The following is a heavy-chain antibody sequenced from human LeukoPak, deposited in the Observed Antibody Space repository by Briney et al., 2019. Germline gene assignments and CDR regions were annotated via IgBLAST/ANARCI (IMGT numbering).Heavy chain of an antibody. D-gene: IGHD6-13*01. V-gene: IGHV1-69*04. CDR2: IIPILSIA. Sequence: SVKVTCKASGGTFSSYAISWVRQAPGQGREWMGRIIPILSIANYAQKFQGRVTITADKSTSTAYMELSSLRSEDTAVYYCARDELPDSCSWFATYYYYYGMDVWGQGTTVTVSS. CDR3: ARDELPDSCSWFATYYYYYGMDV. J-gene: IGHJ6*02. CDR1: GGTFSSYA.